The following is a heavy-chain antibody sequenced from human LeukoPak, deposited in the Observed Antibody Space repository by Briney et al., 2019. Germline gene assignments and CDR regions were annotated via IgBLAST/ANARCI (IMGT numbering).Heavy chain of an antibody. J-gene: IGHJ4*02. D-gene: IGHD3-9*01. CDR3: ATTLRLRYFDWLSYNPFDY. CDR2: FDPEDGET. Sequence: ASVKVSCKVSGYTLTELSMHWVRQAPGKGLEWMGGFDPEDGETIYAQRFQGRVTMTEDTSTDTAYMELSSLRSEDTAVYYCATTLRLRYFDWLSYNPFDYWGQGTLVTVSS. CDR1: GYTLTELS. V-gene: IGHV1-24*01.